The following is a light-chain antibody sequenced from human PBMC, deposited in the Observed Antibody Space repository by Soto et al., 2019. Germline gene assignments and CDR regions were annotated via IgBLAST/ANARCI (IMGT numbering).Light chain of an antibody. CDR2: GRY. Sequence: QSVLTQPPSVSGAPGQRVTISCTGSSSNIGAGYDVHWYQQLPGTAPKLLIYGRYNRPSGVPDRFSGSKSGTSASLAITGLQADDEADYYGQSYDSSLSGWVFGGGTKLTVL. CDR1: SSNIGAGYD. J-gene: IGLJ3*02. V-gene: IGLV1-40*01. CDR3: QSYDSSLSGWV.